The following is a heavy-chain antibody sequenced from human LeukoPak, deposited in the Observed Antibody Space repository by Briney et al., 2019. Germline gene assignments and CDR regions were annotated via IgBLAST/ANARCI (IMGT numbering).Heavy chain of an antibody. D-gene: IGHD2-2*01. Sequence: GGSLRLSCAASGFTFSRYAMSWVRQAPGKGLEWVSAITGSGTGSGETTYYADSVKGRFTISRDNSKNTLYLPMNTLRPEDTAVYYCAKAYCTTIRCSFDYWGQGALVTVSS. V-gene: IGHV3-23*01. CDR3: AKAYCTTIRCSFDY. CDR1: GFTFSRYA. CDR2: ITGSGTGSGETT. J-gene: IGHJ4*02.